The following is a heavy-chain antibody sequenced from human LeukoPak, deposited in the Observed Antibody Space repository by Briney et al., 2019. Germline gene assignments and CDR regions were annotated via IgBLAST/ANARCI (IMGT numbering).Heavy chain of an antibody. D-gene: IGHD3-16*01. V-gene: IGHV3-30*04. Sequence: GGSLRLSCAASGFTFSSYAMDWVRQAPGKGLEWVAVISYDGSNKYYADSVKGRFTISGDNSKNTLYLQMNSLRAEDTAVYYCARRPYYDYVWGSSDYWGQGTLVTVSS. CDR1: GFTFSSYA. J-gene: IGHJ4*02. CDR2: ISYDGSNK. CDR3: ARRPYYDYVWGSSDY.